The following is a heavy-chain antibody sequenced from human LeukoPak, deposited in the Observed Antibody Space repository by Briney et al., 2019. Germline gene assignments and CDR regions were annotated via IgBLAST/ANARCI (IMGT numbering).Heavy chain of an antibody. D-gene: IGHD2-15*01. Sequence: GASVKVSCKASEGTFSSYAISWVRQAPGQGLEWMGGIIPIFGTANYAQKFQGRVTITADESTSTAYMELSSLRSEDTAVYYCAREEGLGYCSGGSCYYWFDPWGQGTLVTVSS. J-gene: IGHJ5*02. CDR3: AREEGLGYCSGGSCYYWFDP. CDR2: IIPIFGTA. V-gene: IGHV1-69*13. CDR1: EGTFSSYA.